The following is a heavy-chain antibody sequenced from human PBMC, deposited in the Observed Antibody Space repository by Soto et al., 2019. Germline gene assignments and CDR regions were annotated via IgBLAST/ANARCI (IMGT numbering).Heavy chain of an antibody. D-gene: IGHD6-6*01. J-gene: IGHJ5*02. CDR3: AKFVRLRGWFDP. V-gene: IGHV3-23*01. CDR2: ISGGGGST. CDR1: GFTFSSYA. Sequence: PGGSLKLSCAASGFTFSSYALSWVRQAPGKGLEWASGISGGGGSTYYADSVKGRFTIPRDNSKNTLYLQMNSLRAEDTAVYYCAKFVRLRGWFDPWGQGAPVTVSS.